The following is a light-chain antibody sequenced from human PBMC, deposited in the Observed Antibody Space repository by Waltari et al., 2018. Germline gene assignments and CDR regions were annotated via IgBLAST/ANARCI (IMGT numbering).Light chain of an antibody. J-gene: IGKJ1*01. CDR2: WAS. CDR3: QQYYSTPPRT. V-gene: IGKV4-1*01. CDR1: QSVLYSSNNKNY. Sequence: DIVMTQSPDSLAVSLGERPTINCKSSQSVLYSSNNKNYLAWYQQKPGQPPKLLIYWASTRESGVPDRFSGSGSGTDFTLTISSLQAEDVAVYYCQQYYSTPPRTFGQGTKVEIK.